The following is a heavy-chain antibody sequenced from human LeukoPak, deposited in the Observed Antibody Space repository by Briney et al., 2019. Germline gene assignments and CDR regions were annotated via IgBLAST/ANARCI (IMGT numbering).Heavy chain of an antibody. CDR3: ARRFDL. CDR1: GFILSSYE. CDR2: ISSSGSTI. Sequence: PGGALRLSCAASGFILSSYEMNWVRPAPGKGLEWVSYISSSGSTIFYADSVKGRFTISRDTARNSLYLQMNSLRAEDTAVYYCARRFDLWGRGTLVTVSS. V-gene: IGHV3-48*03. J-gene: IGHJ2*01.